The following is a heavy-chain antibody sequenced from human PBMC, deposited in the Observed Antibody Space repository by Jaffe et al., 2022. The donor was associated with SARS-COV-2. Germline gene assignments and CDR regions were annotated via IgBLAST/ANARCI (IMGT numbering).Heavy chain of an antibody. J-gene: IGHJ4*02. Sequence: QVQLVQSGAEVKKPGASVKVSCKASGYTFTSYGISWVRQAPGQGLEWMGWISAYNGNTNYAQKLQGRVTMTTDTSTSTAYMELRSLRSDDTAVYYCARDSQRLYPGIAAAGTFVRDWGQGTLVTVSS. D-gene: IGHD6-13*01. CDR3: ARDSQRLYPGIAAAGTFVRD. CDR2: ISAYNGNT. CDR1: GYTFTSYG. V-gene: IGHV1-18*01.